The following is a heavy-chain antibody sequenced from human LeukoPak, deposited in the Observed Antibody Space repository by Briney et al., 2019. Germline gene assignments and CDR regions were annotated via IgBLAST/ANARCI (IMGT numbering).Heavy chain of an antibody. J-gene: IGHJ5*02. CDR3: AKNGQSGFSFDP. Sequence: SETLSLTCAVYGGSLNGHYWSWIRQPPGKGLEWIGEGSESGGTKFNPSLKSRVTISADTTKNQFSLKVKSVTAADTAVYYCAKNGQSGFSFDPWGQGTLVTVSS. CDR2: GSESGGT. D-gene: IGHD3-3*01. CDR1: GGSLNGHY. V-gene: IGHV4-34*01.